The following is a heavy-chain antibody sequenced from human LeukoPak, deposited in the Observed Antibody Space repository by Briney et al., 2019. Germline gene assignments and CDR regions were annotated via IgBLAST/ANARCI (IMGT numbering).Heavy chain of an antibody. CDR2: IYYSGST. J-gene: IGHJ5*02. D-gene: IGHD3-10*01. Sequence: SETLSLTCAVYGGSFSGYYWSWIRQPPGKGLEWIGYIYYSGSTNYNPSLKSRVTISVDTSKNQFSLKLSSVTAADTAVYYCXXXXXXXXXSGSYNWFDPWGQGTLVTVSS. CDR3: XXXXXXXXXSGSYNWFDP. CDR1: GGSFSGYY. V-gene: IGHV4-59*01.